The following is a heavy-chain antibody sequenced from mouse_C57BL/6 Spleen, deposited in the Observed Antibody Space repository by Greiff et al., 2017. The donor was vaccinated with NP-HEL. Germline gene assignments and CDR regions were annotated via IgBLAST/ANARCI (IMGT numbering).Heavy chain of an antibody. Sequence: QVQLQQSGPELVKPGASVKISCKASGYAFSSSWMNWVKQRPGKGLEWIGRIYPGDGDTNYNGKFKGKATLTADKSSSTAYMQLSSLTSEDSAVYFCAREGLHWYFDVWGTGTTVTVSS. CDR1: GYAFSSSW. CDR3: AREGLHWYFDV. J-gene: IGHJ1*03. V-gene: IGHV1-82*01. CDR2: IYPGDGDT.